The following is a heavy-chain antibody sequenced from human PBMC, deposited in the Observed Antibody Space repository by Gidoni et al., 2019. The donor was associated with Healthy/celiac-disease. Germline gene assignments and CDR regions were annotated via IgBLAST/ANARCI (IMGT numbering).Heavy chain of an antibody. D-gene: IGHD6-13*01. J-gene: IGHJ4*02. CDR2: ISSSSSYT. V-gene: IGHV3-11*05. CDR3: ARDAESIAAAGTRYYFDY. CDR1: GFTFSDYY. Sequence: QVQLVESGGGLVKPGGSLRLSCAASGFTFSDYYMSWIRQAPGKGLEWVSYISSSSSYTNYADSVKGRFTISRDNAKNSLYLQMNSLRAEDTAVYYCARDAESIAAAGTRYYFDYWGQGTLVTVSS.